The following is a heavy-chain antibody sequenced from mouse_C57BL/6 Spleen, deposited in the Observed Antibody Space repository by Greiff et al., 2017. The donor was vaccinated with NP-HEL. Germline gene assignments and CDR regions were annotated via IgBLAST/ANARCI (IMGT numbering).Heavy chain of an antibody. V-gene: IGHV1-81*01. CDR3: AERDGTWFAY. J-gene: IGHJ3*01. CDR1: GYTFTSYG. Sequence: VQLQQSGAELARPGASVKLSCKASGYTFTSYGISWVKQRTGQGLEWIGEIYPRSGNTYYNEKFKGKATLTADKSSSTAYMELRSLTSEDSAVYFCAERDGTWFAYWGQGTLVTVSA. CDR2: IYPRSGNT.